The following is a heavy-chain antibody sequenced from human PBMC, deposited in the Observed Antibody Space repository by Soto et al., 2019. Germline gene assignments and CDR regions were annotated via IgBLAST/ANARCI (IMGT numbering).Heavy chain of an antibody. J-gene: IGHJ3*02. V-gene: IGHV3-23*01. D-gene: IGHD1-26*01. CDR3: AKGSGSYYAFDI. CDR2: ISGSGSIT. CDR1: VFTFSSYA. Sequence: GGSLRLSCAASVFTFSSYAMSWFRQAPGKGLEWVSAISGSGSITHYADSVKGRFTISRDNSKNTLYLQMNSLRAEDTAVFYCAKGSGSYYAFDIWGQGTMVTVSS.